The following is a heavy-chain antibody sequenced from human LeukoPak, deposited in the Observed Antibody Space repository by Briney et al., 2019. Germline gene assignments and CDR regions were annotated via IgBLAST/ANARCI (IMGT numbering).Heavy chain of an antibody. Sequence: PGGSLRLCCAASAFTFTSYAMHWVRQAPGKGLDWVAVISYDGSNKYYADSVKGRFTISRDNSKNTLYLQMNSLRAEDTAVYYCAREGAVAGTRPFDYWGQGTLVTVSS. CDR3: AREGAVAGTRPFDY. D-gene: IGHD6-19*01. CDR2: ISYDGSNK. J-gene: IGHJ4*02. CDR1: AFTFTSYA. V-gene: IGHV3-30-3*01.